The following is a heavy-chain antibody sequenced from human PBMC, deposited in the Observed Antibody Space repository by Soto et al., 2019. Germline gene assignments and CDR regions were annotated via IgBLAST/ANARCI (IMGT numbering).Heavy chain of an antibody. Sequence: EVQLVESGGGLVQPGRSLRLSCAASGFTFDDYAMHWVRQAPGKGLEWVSGISWNSGSIGYADSVKGRFTISRDNAKNSLYLQMNRLRAEDTALYYCAKGEYCSGGSCYLEYYYMDVWGKGTTVTVSS. J-gene: IGHJ6*03. CDR3: AKGEYCSGGSCYLEYYYMDV. V-gene: IGHV3-9*01. CDR1: GFTFDDYA. CDR2: ISWNSGSI. D-gene: IGHD2-15*01.